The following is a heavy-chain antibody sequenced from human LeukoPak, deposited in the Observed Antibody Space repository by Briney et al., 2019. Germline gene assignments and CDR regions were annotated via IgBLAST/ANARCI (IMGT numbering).Heavy chain of an antibody. Sequence: PGGSLRLSCAASGFTFSSYAMSWVRQAPGQGLEWVSTLSDSGGDTCYADSVKGRFTISRDNSKNTLYLQMNSLRAEDTAVYFCAKRGVVIRVILVGFHKEAYYFDSWGQGALVTVSS. CDR3: AKRGVVIRVILVGFHKEAYYFDS. CDR2: LSDSGGDT. D-gene: IGHD3-10*01. CDR1: GFTFSSYA. J-gene: IGHJ4*02. V-gene: IGHV3-23*01.